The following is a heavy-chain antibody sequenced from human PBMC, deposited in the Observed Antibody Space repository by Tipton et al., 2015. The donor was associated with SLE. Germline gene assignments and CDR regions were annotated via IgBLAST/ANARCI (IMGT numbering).Heavy chain of an antibody. CDR1: GGSISSSIYY. D-gene: IGHD6-13*01. CDR3: ARETTHTSNWRFDF. V-gene: IGHV4-39*07. CDR2: LHYSESP. Sequence: TLSLTCTVSGGSISSSIYYWGWIRQPPGKGLDWIGSLHYSESPYYNLSLKSRVTISIDSSNNQFSLRRSSVTAADTAVYFCARETTHTSNWRFDFWGPGTLVTVSS. J-gene: IGHJ4*02.